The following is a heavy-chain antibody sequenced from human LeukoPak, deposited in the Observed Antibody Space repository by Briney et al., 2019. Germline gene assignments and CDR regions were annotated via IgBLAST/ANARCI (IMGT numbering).Heavy chain of an antibody. D-gene: IGHD5-12*01. V-gene: IGHV3-7*01. CDR3: ARSRGYGFDY. CDR1: GFTFSSYS. J-gene: IGHJ4*02. CDR2: IKQDGSEK. Sequence: GGSLRLSCAASGFTFSSYSMNWVRQAPGKGLEWVANIKQDGSEKYYVDSVKGRFTISRDNAKNSLYLQMNSLRAEDTAVYYCARSRGYGFDYWGQGTLVTVSS.